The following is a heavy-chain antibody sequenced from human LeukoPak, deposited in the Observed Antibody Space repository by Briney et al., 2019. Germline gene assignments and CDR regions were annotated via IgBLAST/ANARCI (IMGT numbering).Heavy chain of an antibody. D-gene: IGHD6-13*01. CDR2: IYPGDSDT. Sequence: PGESLKISCKGSGYSFTSYWIGWVRQMPGKGLEWMGIIYPGDSDTRYSPSFQGQVTISADKSISTAYLQWSSLKASDTAMYYCVRRASMGSSWSDAFDIWGQGTMVTVSS. CDR3: VRRASMGSSWSDAFDI. V-gene: IGHV5-51*01. J-gene: IGHJ3*02. CDR1: GYSFTSYW.